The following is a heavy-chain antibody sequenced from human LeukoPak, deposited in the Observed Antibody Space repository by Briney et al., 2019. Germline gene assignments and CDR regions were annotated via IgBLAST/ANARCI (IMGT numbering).Heavy chain of an antibody. CDR1: GYIFGHNG. V-gene: IGHV1-18*01. J-gene: IGHJ4*02. Sequence: ASVKVSCKTSGYIFGHNGIGWVRQAPGQGPEWMGWISAYNGDTNYAQNFQGRVTMTRDTSTSTVYMELSSLRSEDTAVYYCARVEVGSIDYWGQGTLVTVSS. CDR3: ARVEVGSIDY. D-gene: IGHD2-15*01. CDR2: ISAYNGDT.